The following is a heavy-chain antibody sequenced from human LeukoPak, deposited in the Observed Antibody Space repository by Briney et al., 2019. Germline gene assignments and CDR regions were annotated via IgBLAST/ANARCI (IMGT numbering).Heavy chain of an antibody. Sequence: ETGGSLRLSCAASGFTFSSYWMSWVRQAPGKGLEWVANMKQDGSEKYYADSVKGRFTSSRNNAKNSLYLQMNSLRAEDTAVYYCARALNYDSSGYYSAFFDYWGQGTLVTVSS. CDR2: MKQDGSEK. CDR3: ARALNYDSSGYYSAFFDY. V-gene: IGHV3-7*01. D-gene: IGHD3-22*01. CDR1: GFTFSSYW. J-gene: IGHJ4*02.